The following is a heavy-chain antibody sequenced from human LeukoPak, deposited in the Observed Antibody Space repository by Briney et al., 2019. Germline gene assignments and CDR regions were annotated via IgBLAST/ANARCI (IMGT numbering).Heavy chain of an antibody. Sequence: GGSLRLSCAASGFTLSRHGMHWVRQAPGRGLEWLAVVSDDGGLKYYSDSVKGRFTISRDNSKNTLSLQMNSLRAEDTAVFYCARDRGSIGGTLDYWGQGTLVTVSS. CDR1: GFTLSRHG. CDR2: VSDDGGLK. J-gene: IGHJ4*02. V-gene: IGHV3-30*03. D-gene: IGHD6-6*01. CDR3: ARDRGSIGGTLDY.